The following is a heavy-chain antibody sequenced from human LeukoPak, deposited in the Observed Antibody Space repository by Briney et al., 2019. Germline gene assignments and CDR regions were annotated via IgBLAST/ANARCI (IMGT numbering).Heavy chain of an antibody. V-gene: IGHV1-2*02. CDR3: ATNVWPELPLDP. CDR2: IHPNSGGT. Sequence: ASVKVSCKASGYTFTGYYFHWVRQAPGQGLEWVGWIHPNSGGTNSAQRFQDRVTMTRDTSISTAYMELRRLRSDDTAVYYCATNVWPELPLDPWGQGTLVTVSS. D-gene: IGHD5-24*01. J-gene: IGHJ5*02. CDR1: GYTFTGYY.